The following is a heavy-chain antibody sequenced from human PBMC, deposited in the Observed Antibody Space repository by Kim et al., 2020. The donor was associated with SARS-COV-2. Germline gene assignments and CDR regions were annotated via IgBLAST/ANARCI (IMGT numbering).Heavy chain of an antibody. CDR1: GFTVSSNY. Sequence: GGSLRLSCAASGFTVSSNYMNWVRQAPGKGLEWVSGIYSGGETYYADSVKGRFTISRDTAKNTLYVQMNSLRADDTAVYYCARGFAGSFPFDYWGQGTLVTVSS. V-gene: IGHV3-53*01. CDR3: ARGFAGSFPFDY. J-gene: IGHJ4*02. D-gene: IGHD2-15*01. CDR2: IYSGGET.